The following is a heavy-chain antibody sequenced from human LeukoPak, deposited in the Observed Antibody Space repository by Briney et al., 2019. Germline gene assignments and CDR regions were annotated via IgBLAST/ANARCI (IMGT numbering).Heavy chain of an antibody. D-gene: IGHD2-15*01. Sequence: GESLKISCKGSGHTFTSYWIGWVRQMPGKGLEWMGIIYPGDSDTRYSPSFQGQVTISADKSINTAYLHWSSLKASDTAMYYCARQSFCSGGSCHADYWGQGTLVTVSS. CDR1: GHTFTSYW. CDR2: IYPGDSDT. V-gene: IGHV5-51*01. CDR3: ARQSFCSGGSCHADY. J-gene: IGHJ4*02.